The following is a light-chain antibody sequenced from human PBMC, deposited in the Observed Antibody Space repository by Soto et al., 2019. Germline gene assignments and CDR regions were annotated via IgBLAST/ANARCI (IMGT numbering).Light chain of an antibody. CDR1: SNDVGSYDL. J-gene: IGLJ3*02. CDR2: EVS. V-gene: IGLV2-23*02. Sequence: QSVLTQPASVSGSPGQSITISCTGTSNDVGSYDLVSWYQQHQGKAPKLMIYEVSKRPSGVSNRFSGSKSGNTASLTLSGLQAEDEANYYCCSYASGSTWVFGGGTKVTVL. CDR3: CSYASGSTWV.